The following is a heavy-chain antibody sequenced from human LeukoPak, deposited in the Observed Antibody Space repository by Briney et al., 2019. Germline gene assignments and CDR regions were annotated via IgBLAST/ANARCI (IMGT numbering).Heavy chain of an antibody. V-gene: IGHV4-59*11. CDR1: GASISSHY. D-gene: IGHD3/OR15-3a*01. CDR2: TSGSI. Sequence: SETLSLTCAVSGASISSHYWSWIRQPPGKGLEWIGYTSGSISDNPSLQSRVAVSVDPSQNQVSLSLTSVTAADTAVYYCARVLAIFGLDTTDFYMDVWGKGTTVTVSS. J-gene: IGHJ6*03. CDR3: ARVLAIFGLDTTDFYMDV.